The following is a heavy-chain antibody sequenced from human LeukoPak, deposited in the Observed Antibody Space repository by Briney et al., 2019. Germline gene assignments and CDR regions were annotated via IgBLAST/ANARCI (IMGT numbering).Heavy chain of an antibody. V-gene: IGHV4-59*11. J-gene: IGHJ5*02. CDR2: IYYSGST. CDR3: ARDLTHYYDSSGYAWFDP. Sequence: SETLSLTCTVSGGSISSHYWSWIRQPPGKGLEWIGYIYYSGSTNYNPSLKSRVTISVDTSKNQFSLKLSSVTAADTAVHYCARDLTHYYDSSGYAWFDPWGQGTLVTVSS. D-gene: IGHD3-22*01. CDR1: GGSISSHY.